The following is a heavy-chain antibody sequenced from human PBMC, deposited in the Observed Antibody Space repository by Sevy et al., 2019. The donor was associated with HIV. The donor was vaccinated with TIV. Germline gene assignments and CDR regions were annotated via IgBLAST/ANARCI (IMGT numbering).Heavy chain of an antibody. Sequence: GSLRLSCAASGFTFSSYSMNWVRQAPGKGLEWVSYISSSSTIYYADSVKGRFTISRDNAKNSLYLQMNSLRAEDTAVYYCARVRLATDYWGQGTLVTVSS. CDR2: ISSSSTI. CDR1: GFTFSSYS. V-gene: IGHV3-48*01. CDR3: ARVRLATDY. J-gene: IGHJ4*02. D-gene: IGHD5-12*01.